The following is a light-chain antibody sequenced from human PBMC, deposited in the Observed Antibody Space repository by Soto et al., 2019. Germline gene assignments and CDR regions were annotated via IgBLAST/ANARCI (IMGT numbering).Light chain of an antibody. CDR2: DAS. V-gene: IGKV3-20*01. Sequence: EFVLTQSPGTLSLSPGERATLSCRASQTVRNNYLAWYHQKPGQAPRLLIYDASSRATGIPDRFSGGGSGTDFTLTISRLEPEDFAVYYCQQYGSSGTFGQGTKVDI. CDR3: QQYGSSGT. J-gene: IGKJ1*01. CDR1: QTVRNNY.